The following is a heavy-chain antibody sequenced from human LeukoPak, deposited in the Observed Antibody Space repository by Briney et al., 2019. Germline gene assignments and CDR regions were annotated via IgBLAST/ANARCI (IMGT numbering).Heavy chain of an antibody. D-gene: IGHD3-22*01. CDR2: ITSSSSFI. V-gene: IGHV3-21*01. CDR3: ARHVVGVGFDY. Sequence: GGSLRLSCAASGFTFSSYTMNWVRQAPGKGLEWVSSITSSSSFIYYADSVKGRFTISRDNAKNSLYLQMNSLRAEDTAVYYCARHVVGVGFDYWGQGTLVTVSS. J-gene: IGHJ4*02. CDR1: GFTFSSYT.